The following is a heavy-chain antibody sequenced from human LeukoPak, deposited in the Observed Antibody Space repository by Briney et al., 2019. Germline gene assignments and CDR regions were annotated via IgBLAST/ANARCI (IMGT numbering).Heavy chain of an antibody. Sequence: GGSLRLPCTASGFTFSSYPMPWVRQAPGKGLEWVAVRGYDGVDKFYTDSVKGRFTISSDDSKNPLYLQMNSLRAEDTAVYYCAKVLQPRITLIVVDYWGQGTLVTVSS. CDR3: AKVLQPRITLIVVDY. D-gene: IGHD3-22*01. V-gene: IGHV3-30*04. CDR1: GFTFSSYP. CDR2: RGYDGVDK. J-gene: IGHJ4*02.